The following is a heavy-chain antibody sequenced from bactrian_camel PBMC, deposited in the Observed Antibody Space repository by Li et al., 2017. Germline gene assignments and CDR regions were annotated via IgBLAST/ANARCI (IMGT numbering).Heavy chain of an antibody. J-gene: IGHJ4*01. CDR1: GDAVNSLC. V-gene: IGHV3S53*01. CDR2: IDSDGT. D-gene: IGHD6*01. Sequence: HVQLVESGGGSVQAGGSLRLSCAASGDAVNSLCMAWFRQAPGKEREGVAAIDSDGTTYAESVKGRFTISKDIAENTLYLQMNSLKQEDTAMYYRAADESGGPCSRNWYDVNEYDFWGQGTQVTVS. CDR3: AADESGGPCSRNWYDVNEYDF.